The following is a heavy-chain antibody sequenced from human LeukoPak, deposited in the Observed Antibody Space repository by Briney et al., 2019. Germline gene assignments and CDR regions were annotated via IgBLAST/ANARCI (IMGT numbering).Heavy chain of an antibody. CDR2: VYGGGST. D-gene: IGHD3-10*01. CDR1: GFTVSSNY. Sequence: GGSLRLSCAASGFTVSSNYMTWVRQAPGKGLEWVSVVYGGGSTYYADSVKGRFTISRDNSKNTLYLQMNSLRAEDTAVYYCARTYGSGSPYFDYWGQGTLVTVSS. V-gene: IGHV3-53*01. CDR3: ARTYGSGSPYFDY. J-gene: IGHJ4*02.